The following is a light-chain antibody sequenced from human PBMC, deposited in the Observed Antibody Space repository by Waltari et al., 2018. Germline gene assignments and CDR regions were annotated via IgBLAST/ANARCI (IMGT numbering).Light chain of an antibody. CDR1: KLGDKY. V-gene: IGLV3-1*01. CDR3: QAWDSSTVV. J-gene: IGLJ2*01. Sequence: SYELTQPPSVSVSPGQTASITCPGDKLGDKYACWYQQKPGQSPVLVISHASKRPSGIPERFSGSNSGNTATLTISGTQAMDEADYYCQAWDSSTVVFGGGTKLTVL. CDR2: HAS.